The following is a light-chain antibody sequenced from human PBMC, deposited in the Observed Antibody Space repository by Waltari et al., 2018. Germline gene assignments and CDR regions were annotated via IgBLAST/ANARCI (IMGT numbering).Light chain of an antibody. CDR2: DVN. CDR1: SSDVGGYNY. CDR3: TSFTSSSTIL. J-gene: IGLJ2*01. Sequence: QSALTQPASVSGSPGQSITISCTGSSSDVGGYNYGSWYQQHPGKAPRLMISDVNKRPSGVSNRFSGSKSDNTASLTISGLQAEDEAHYYCTSFTSSSTILFGGGTKLTVL. V-gene: IGLV2-14*01.